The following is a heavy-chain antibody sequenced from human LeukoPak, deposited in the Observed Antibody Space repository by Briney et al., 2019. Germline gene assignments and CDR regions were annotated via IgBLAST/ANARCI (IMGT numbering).Heavy chain of an antibody. CDR3: ARGKQWPDY. Sequence: GGSLRLSCAASGFIFSNYAMNWVRQAPGKGLEWVSYISGSSNTMYYADSVKGRFTISRDNAKNSLYLQMNSLRAEDTAVYYCARGKQWPDYWGQGTLVTVSS. CDR2: ISGSSNTM. CDR1: GFIFSNYA. D-gene: IGHD6-19*01. V-gene: IGHV3-48*01. J-gene: IGHJ4*02.